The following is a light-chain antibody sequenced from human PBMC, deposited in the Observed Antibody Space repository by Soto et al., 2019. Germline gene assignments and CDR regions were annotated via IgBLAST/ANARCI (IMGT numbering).Light chain of an antibody. V-gene: IGKV3-20*01. CDR2: GAS. J-gene: IGKJ3*01. CDR1: ESVSSNY. CDR3: HQYGSSPFT. Sequence: EIVLTQSPGTLSLSSGERATLSCRASESVSSNYLAWYQQKPGQAPRLLIYGASSRATGIPDRFSGSGSGADFTLTISRLEPEDFAVYYCHQYGSSPFTFGPGTKVDIK.